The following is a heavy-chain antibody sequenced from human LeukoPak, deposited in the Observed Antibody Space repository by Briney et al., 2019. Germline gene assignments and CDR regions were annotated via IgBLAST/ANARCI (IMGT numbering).Heavy chain of an antibody. V-gene: IGHV3-73*01. CDR1: GFSFSDSP. D-gene: IGHD4-17*01. Sequence: GGSLKLSCAASGFSFSDSPMHWVRQASGKGLEWVGRVRDRANSYATGYAASVEGRFTISRDDSENTAYLQMNSLRAEDTAVYYCAKDSVGEDDGLDYWGQGTLVTVSS. CDR2: VRDRANSYAT. CDR3: AKDSVGEDDGLDY. J-gene: IGHJ4*02.